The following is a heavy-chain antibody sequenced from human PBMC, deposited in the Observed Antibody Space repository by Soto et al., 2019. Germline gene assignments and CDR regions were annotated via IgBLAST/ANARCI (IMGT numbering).Heavy chain of an antibody. Sequence: GESLKISCKGSGYSFTSYWIGWARQMPGKGLEWMGIIYPGDSDTRYSPSFQGQVTISADKSISTAYLQWSSLKASDTAMYYCAIARARSSWYPGSRFDPWGQGTLVTVSS. CDR3: AIARARSSWYPGSRFDP. D-gene: IGHD6-13*01. V-gene: IGHV5-51*01. CDR1: GYSFTSYW. J-gene: IGHJ5*02. CDR2: IYPGDSDT.